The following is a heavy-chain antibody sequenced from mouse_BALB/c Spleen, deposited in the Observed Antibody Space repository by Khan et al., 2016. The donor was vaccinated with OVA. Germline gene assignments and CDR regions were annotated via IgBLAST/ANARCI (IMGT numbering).Heavy chain of an antibody. CDR1: GFTFSTYG. J-gene: IGHJ3*01. D-gene: IGHD1-1*01. CDR3: TRLAYYYDSEGFAY. V-gene: IGHV5-6*01. Sequence: EVQLVESGGDLVKPGGSLKLSCAASGFTFSTYGMSWVRQTPDKRLEWVATVSTGGGYTYYPDSVKGRFTISSDNAKNTLYPQMSGLKSEDTAMFYCTRLAYYYDSEGFAYWGQGTLVTVSA. CDR2: VSTGGGYT.